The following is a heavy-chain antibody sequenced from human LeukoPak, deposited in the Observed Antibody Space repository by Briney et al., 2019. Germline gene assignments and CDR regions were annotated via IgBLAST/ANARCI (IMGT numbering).Heavy chain of an antibody. CDR2: INHSGST. CDR1: GGSISSGGYY. D-gene: IGHD3-3*01. V-gene: IGHV4-31*03. J-gene: IGHJ4*02. CDR3: ARGRTWSGYFDYFDY. Sequence: SQTLSLTCTVSGGSISSGGYYWSWIRQHPGKGLEWIGEINHSGSTNYNPSLKSRVTISVDTSKNQFSLKLSSVTAADTAVYYCARGRTWSGYFDYFDYWGQGTLVTVSS.